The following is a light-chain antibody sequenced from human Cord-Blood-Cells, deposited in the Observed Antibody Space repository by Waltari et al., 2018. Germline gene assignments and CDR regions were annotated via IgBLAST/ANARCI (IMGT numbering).Light chain of an antibody. V-gene: IGLV2-23*01. CDR1: SSDVGSYNL. Sequence: QSALTQPASVSGSPGQSITISCTGTSSDVGSYNLVSWYQQHPGKAPKLMIYEGSKRPSGVSNRLSGSKSGNTASLTIPGLQAEDEADYYCCSYAGSSTWVFGGGTKLTVL. CDR2: EGS. J-gene: IGLJ3*02. CDR3: CSYAGSSTWV.